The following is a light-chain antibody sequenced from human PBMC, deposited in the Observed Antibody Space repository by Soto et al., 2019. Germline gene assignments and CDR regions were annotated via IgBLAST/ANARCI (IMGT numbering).Light chain of an antibody. Sequence: DIVMTQSPATLSVAPVEGGTFSCRASQGVSRKLAWYQHKPGQAPRLLISGASTGATGIPARFSGSGSGTEFTLTISSLQSEDCAIYYCQEYPTRPITIAGGTKVDIK. J-gene: IGKJ4*01. CDR2: GAS. CDR1: QGVSRK. CDR3: QEYPTRPIT. V-gene: IGKV3-15*01.